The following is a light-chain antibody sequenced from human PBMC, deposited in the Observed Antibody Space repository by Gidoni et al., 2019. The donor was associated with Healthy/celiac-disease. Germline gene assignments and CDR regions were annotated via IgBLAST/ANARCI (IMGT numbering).Light chain of an antibody. CDR2: AAS. V-gene: IGKV1-39*01. J-gene: IGKJ4*01. Sequence: DIQMTQSPSSLSASVGDRVTITCRESQSISSYLNWYQQKPGKAPKLLIYAASSLQSGVPSRFSGSGAGTDFTLTISSLQPEDFANYYCQQSYSTLLTFGGGTKVEIK. CDR3: QQSYSTLLT. CDR1: QSISSY.